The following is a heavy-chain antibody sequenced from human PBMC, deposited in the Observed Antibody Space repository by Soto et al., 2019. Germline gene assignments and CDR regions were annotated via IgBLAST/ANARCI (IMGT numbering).Heavy chain of an antibody. J-gene: IGHJ3*02. V-gene: IGHV3-33*01. CDR3: ARDDAFENENGFDI. CDR1: GFTFSRYG. D-gene: IGHD1-1*01. CDR2: IVSDGNNK. Sequence: QVQLVESGGGVVQPGRPLRLSCAASGFTFSRYGFHWVRQAPGKGLEWVAVIVSDGNNKYHADSVEGRFTISRDNSKDTLYLQMNSLRAEDTAVYYCARDDAFENENGFDIWGQGTMVTVSS.